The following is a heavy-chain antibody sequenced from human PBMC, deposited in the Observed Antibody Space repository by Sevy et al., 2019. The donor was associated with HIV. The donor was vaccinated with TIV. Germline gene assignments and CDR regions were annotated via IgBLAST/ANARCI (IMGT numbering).Heavy chain of an antibody. CDR2: IYYSGST. Sequence: SETLSLTCTVSGGSISSSSYYWGWIRQPPGKGLEWIGSIYYSGSTYYNPSLKSRVTISVDTSKNQVSLMLSSVTAADSAVYYCAVITIFGVVTDNWFDPWGQGTRVTVSS. J-gene: IGHJ5*02. CDR1: GGSISSSSYY. CDR3: AVITIFGVVTDNWFDP. V-gene: IGHV4-39*01. D-gene: IGHD3-3*01.